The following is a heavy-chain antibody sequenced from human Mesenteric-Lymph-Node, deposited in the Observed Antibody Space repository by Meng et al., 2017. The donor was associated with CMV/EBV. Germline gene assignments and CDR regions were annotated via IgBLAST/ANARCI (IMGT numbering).Heavy chain of an antibody. CDR3: VRESGRREPNYYYYGMDV. Sequence: GGSLRLSCAASGFTFSSYGIHWVRQAPGKGLEWVAFIRYDGSNKYYADSVKGRFTISRDDAKNTLFLQMDSLRAEDSAVYYCVRESGRREPNYYYYGMDVWGQGTTVTVSS. CDR1: GFTFSSYG. D-gene: IGHD1-14*01. V-gene: IGHV3-30*02. CDR2: IRYDGSNK. J-gene: IGHJ6*02.